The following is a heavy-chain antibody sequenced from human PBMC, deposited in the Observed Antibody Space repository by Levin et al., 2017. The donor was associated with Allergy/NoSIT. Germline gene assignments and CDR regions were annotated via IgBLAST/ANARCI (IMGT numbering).Heavy chain of an antibody. Sequence: SQTLSLTCAVSGVSISSGGYSWNWIRQTPGKGLEWIGDFHHTGSTSYNPSLKSRVTISGDRSKNQISLKLDSVTAADTAVYYCASRRWGIEVWDQGTMVTVSS. V-gene: IGHV4-30-2*01. CDR1: GVSISSGGYS. D-gene: IGHD3-16*01. J-gene: IGHJ3*01. CDR2: FHHTGST. CDR3: ASRRWGIEV.